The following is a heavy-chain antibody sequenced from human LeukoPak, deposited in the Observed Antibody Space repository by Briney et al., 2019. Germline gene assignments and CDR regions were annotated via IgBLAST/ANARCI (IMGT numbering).Heavy chain of an antibody. CDR3: ESTAGTEWVFDY. Sequence: ASVKVSCKASGYTFTGFHMHWVRQAPGQGLEWMGWINPNTGDTNYAQKFQGRVSMTRDTSINTAYMELTRLTSDDTAVYSCESTAGTEWVFDYWGQGPLVTVSS. CDR1: GYTFTGFH. CDR2: INPNTGDT. V-gene: IGHV1-2*02. D-gene: IGHD3-3*01. J-gene: IGHJ4*02.